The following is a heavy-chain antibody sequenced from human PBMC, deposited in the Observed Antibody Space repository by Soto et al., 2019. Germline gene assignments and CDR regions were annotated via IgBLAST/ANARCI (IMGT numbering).Heavy chain of an antibody. J-gene: IGHJ5*02. CDR1: GYTFTSYG. Sequence: EASVKVSCKASGYTFTSYGISWVRQAPGQGLEWMGWISLYSDGTNYAQKFQGRVSMTTDTSTTTAYMELRSLRSDDTAVYYCARVVPGAEAWFGPWGQGTLVTVSS. CDR2: ISLYSDGT. CDR3: ARVVPGAEAWFGP. V-gene: IGHV1-18*04. D-gene: IGHD2-2*01.